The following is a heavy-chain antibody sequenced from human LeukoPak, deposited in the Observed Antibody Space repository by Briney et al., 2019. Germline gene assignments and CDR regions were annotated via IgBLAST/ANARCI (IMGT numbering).Heavy chain of an antibody. CDR3: ARHQTHSSSWYLDWFDP. CDR2: IYYSGST. CDR1: GGSISSSSSY. Sequence: SETLSLTCTVSGGSISSSSSYWGWIRQPPGKGLEWIGSIYYSGSTYCNPSLKSRVTISVDTSKNHFSLKLSSVTAADTAVYYCARHQTHSSSWYLDWFDPWGQGTLVTVSS. V-gene: IGHV4-39*01. J-gene: IGHJ5*02. D-gene: IGHD6-13*01.